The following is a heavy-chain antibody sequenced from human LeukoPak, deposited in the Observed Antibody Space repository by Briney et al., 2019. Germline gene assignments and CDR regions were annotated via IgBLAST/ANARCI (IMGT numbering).Heavy chain of an antibody. CDR2: IRSKAYGGTT. CDR1: GFTFGDYA. CDR3: TSLYYFDSSGSPFDY. J-gene: IGHJ4*02. Sequence: GGSLRLSCTASGFTFGDYALNWFRQAPGKGLEWVGFIRSKAYGGTTEYAASVKGRFIISRDDSKSIAYLQMNSLNTEDTAVYYCTSLYYFDSSGSPFDYWGQGTLVTVSS. D-gene: IGHD3-22*01. V-gene: IGHV3-49*03.